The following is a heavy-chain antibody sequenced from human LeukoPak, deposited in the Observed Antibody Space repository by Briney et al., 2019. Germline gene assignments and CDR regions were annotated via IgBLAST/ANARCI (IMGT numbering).Heavy chain of an antibody. CDR2: ISSSSNTI. V-gene: IGHV3-11*04. D-gene: IGHD3-10*01. CDR3: AGSPPRGYYMDV. CDR1: GLTFSDYY. Sequence: GGSLRLSCAASGLTFSDYYMSWIRQAPGKGLEWVSYISSSSNTIYYADSVRGRCTISRDNAKNSLYLQMNSLRAEDTAVYFCAGSPPRGYYMDVWGKGTTVTVSS. J-gene: IGHJ6*03.